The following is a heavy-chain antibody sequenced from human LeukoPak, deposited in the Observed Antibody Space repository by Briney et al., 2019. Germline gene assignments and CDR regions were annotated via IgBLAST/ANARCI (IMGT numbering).Heavy chain of an antibody. V-gene: IGHV4-59*01. CDR2: IYHSGTT. CDR3: AQKAPYSPGYSQD. CDR1: GGSITSYY. D-gene: IGHD2-15*01. J-gene: IGHJ1*01. Sequence: SETLSLTCTVSGGSITSYYWTWIRQPPGEGLEWIGYIYHSGTTNYNPSLKSRVSISVDTSKNQFSLKLSSVTAADTAVYYCAQKAPYSPGYSQDWGQGTLVTVSS.